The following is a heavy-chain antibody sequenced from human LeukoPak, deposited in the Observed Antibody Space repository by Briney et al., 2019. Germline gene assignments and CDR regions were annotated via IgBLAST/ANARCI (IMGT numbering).Heavy chain of an antibody. D-gene: IGHD2-21*02. J-gene: IGHJ5*02. CDR3: ARDLQPYCGGDCPRWFDP. CDR1: GYTFTGYY. Sequence: ASVKVSCKASGYTFTGYYMHWVRQAPGQGLEWMEWINPNSGGTNYAQKFQGRVTMTRDTSISTAYMELSRLRSDDTAVYYCARDLQPYCGGDCPRWFDPWGQGTLVTVSS. CDR2: INPNSGGT. V-gene: IGHV1-2*02.